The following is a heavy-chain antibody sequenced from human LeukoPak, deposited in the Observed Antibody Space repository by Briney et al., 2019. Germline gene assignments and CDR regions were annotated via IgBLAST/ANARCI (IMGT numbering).Heavy chain of an antibody. Sequence: GGSLRLSCAASGFTFSSYGMHWVRQAPGKGLEWVAVISYDGSNKYYADSVKGRFTISRDNSKNTLYLQMNSLRAEDTAVYYCAKEILGGVTYFDYWGQGPLVTVSS. CDR3: AKEILGGVTYFDY. CDR1: GFTFSSYG. J-gene: IGHJ4*02. V-gene: IGHV3-30*18. CDR2: ISYDGSNK. D-gene: IGHD4-23*01.